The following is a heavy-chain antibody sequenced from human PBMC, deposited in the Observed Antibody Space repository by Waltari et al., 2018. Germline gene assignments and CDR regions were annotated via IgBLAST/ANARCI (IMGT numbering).Heavy chain of an antibody. CDR2: IYYSGCT. CDR3: ARARSYGYERSPLTDY. CDR1: GGSISSYY. D-gene: IGHD5-18*01. J-gene: IGHJ4*02. V-gene: IGHV4-59*01. Sequence: QVQLQESGPGLVKPSETLSLTCTVSGGSISSYYWSWIRQPPGKGLEWIGYIYYSGCTNYNPSLKSRVTISVDTSKNQFSLKLSSVTAADTAVYYCARARSYGYERSPLTDYWGQGTLVTVSS.